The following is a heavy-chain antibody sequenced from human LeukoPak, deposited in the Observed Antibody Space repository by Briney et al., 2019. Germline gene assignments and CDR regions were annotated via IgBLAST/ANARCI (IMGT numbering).Heavy chain of an antibody. CDR1: GGSISSGSYY. CDR2: IYTSGST. CDR3: ARGQAAAGTREYFDY. J-gene: IGHJ4*02. D-gene: IGHD6-13*01. Sequence: SQTLSLTCTVSGGSISSGSYYWSWIRQPAGKGREWIGRIYTSGSTNYNPSLKSRVTISVDTSKNQFSLKLSSVTAADTAVYYCARGQAAAGTREYFDYWGQGTLVTVSS. V-gene: IGHV4-61*02.